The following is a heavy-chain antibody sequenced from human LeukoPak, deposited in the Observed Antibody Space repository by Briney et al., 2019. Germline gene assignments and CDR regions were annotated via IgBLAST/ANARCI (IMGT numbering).Heavy chain of an antibody. V-gene: IGHV4-38-2*02. CDR1: GYSISSGYY. CDR2: VYHSGST. J-gene: IGHJ4*02. D-gene: IGHD3-3*01. CDR3: GSQREWSLTEYHFDY. Sequence: SETLSLTCTVSGYSISSGYYCGWIRQPPGKGLEGIGSVYHSGSTYYNPSLKSRVTISTDKSKNQFSLKLTSVTAADTAVYYCGSQREWSLTEYHFDYWGQGTLVTVSS.